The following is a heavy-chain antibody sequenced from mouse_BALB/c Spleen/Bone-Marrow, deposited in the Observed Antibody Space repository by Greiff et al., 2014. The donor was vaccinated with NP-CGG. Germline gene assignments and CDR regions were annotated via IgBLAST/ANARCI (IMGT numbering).Heavy chain of an antibody. CDR1: GYTFTDYI. V-gene: IGHV1-77*01. J-gene: IGHJ3*01. CDR2: IYPGTGST. CDR3: VRRKNVWFAY. Sequence: QVQLQQSGPELVKPGASVKMSCKASGYTFTDYIISWVKQRVGQGLEWIGEIYPGTGSTYYNEKFEGKATLTADKSSNIAYMQLSSLTSEDSAVYFCVRRKNVWFAYWGQGTLVTVSA.